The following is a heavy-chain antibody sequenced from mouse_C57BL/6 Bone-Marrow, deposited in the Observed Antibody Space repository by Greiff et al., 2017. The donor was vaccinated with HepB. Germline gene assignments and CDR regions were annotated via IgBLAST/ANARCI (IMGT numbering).Heavy chain of an antibody. CDR1: GFTFSDYG. CDR3: ARGDPHWYFDV. J-gene: IGHJ1*03. CDR2: ISSGSSTI. V-gene: IGHV5-17*01. Sequence: EVKLVEPGGGLVKPGGSLKLSCAASGFTFSDYGIHWVRQAPEKGLEWVAYISSGSSTIYYADTVKGRFTISRDNAKNTLFLQMTSLRSEDTAMYYCARGDPHWYFDVWGTGTTVTVSS.